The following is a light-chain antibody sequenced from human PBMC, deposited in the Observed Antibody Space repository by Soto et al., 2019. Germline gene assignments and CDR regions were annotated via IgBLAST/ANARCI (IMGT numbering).Light chain of an antibody. CDR1: HSISSW. Sequence: DIQMTQSPSTLSASGGYRVTITCRANHSISSWLAWYQQQPGKAPNLLIAEGSTLQSGVPSRFSGSGSGTEFTLTISSLQPDDLATYFCQQYNSSPLTFGGGTKVEIK. V-gene: IGKV1-5*01. CDR3: QQYNSSPLT. J-gene: IGKJ4*01. CDR2: EGS.